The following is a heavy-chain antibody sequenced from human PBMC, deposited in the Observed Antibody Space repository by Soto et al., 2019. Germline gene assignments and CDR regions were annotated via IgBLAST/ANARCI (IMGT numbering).Heavy chain of an antibody. V-gene: IGHV5-10-1*01. J-gene: IGHJ3*02. CDR1: GYSFTSYW. Sequence: LKISCKGSGYSFTSYWISWVRQMPGKGLEWMGRIDPSDSYTNYSPSFQGHVTISADKSISTAYLQWSSLKASDTAMYYCATLYYYDSSGYYYEGAFDIWGQGTMVTVSS. CDR2: IDPSDSYT. D-gene: IGHD3-22*01. CDR3: ATLYYYDSSGYYYEGAFDI.